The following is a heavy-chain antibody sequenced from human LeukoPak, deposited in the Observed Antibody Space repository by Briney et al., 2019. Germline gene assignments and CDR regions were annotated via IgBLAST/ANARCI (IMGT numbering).Heavy chain of an antibody. J-gene: IGHJ4*02. CDR3: ARDLDPGATTGIVGATLGY. D-gene: IGHD1-26*01. CDR1: GYTFTSYA. Sequence: SCKASGYTFTSYAMNWVRQAPGKGLEWVAVISYDGSNKYYADSVKGRFTISRDNSKNTLYLQMNSLRAEDTAVYYCARDLDPGATTGIVGATLGYWGQGTLVTVSS. V-gene: IGHV3-30-3*01. CDR2: ISYDGSNK.